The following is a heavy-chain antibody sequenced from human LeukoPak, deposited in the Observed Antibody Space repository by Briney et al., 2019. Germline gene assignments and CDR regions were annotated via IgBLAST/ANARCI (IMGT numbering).Heavy chain of an antibody. CDR2: TNPNSGGT. CDR3: ASLRDSSGYYPLEDY. V-gene: IGHV1-2*06. Sequence: SVKVSCKASGYTFTGYYMHWVRQAPGQGLEWMGRTNPNSGGTNYAQKLQGRVTMTRDTSISTAYMELSRLRSDDTAVYYCASLRDSSGYYPLEDYWGQGTLVTVSS. J-gene: IGHJ4*02. D-gene: IGHD3-22*01. CDR1: GYTFTGYY.